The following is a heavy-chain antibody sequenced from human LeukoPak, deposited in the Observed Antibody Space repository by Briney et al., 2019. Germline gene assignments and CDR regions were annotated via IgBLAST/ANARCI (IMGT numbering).Heavy chain of an antibody. Sequence: PGRSLRLSCAASGFTFDDYAMHWVRQAPGKGLEWVSGISWNSGSLGYADSVKGRFTISRDNAKNSLYLQMNSLRAEDTALYYCAKGAGYSSSWYPLLDAFDIWGQGTMVTVSS. CDR1: GFTFDDYA. V-gene: IGHV3-9*01. D-gene: IGHD6-13*01. J-gene: IGHJ3*02. CDR3: AKGAGYSSSWYPLLDAFDI. CDR2: ISWNSGSL.